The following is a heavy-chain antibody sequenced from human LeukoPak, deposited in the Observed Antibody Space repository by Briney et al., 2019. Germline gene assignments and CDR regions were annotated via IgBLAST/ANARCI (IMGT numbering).Heavy chain of an antibody. V-gene: IGHV1-8*01. CDR1: GYTFTSYD. CDR3: AGGLGPNWFDP. CDR2: MNPNSGNS. J-gene: IGHJ5*02. Sequence: ASVKVSCKASGYTFTSYDINWVRQATGQGLGWMGWMNPNSGNSGYAQKLQGRVTMTRNTSISTAYMELSSLRSEDTAVYYCAGGLGPNWFDPWGQGTLVTVSS.